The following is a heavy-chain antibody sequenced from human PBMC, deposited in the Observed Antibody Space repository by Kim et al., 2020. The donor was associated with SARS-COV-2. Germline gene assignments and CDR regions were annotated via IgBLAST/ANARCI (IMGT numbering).Heavy chain of an antibody. V-gene: IGHV3-48*02. CDR1: GFTFSSYS. CDR2: ISSSSSTI. J-gene: IGHJ6*02. CDR3: ARWDSRWPYYGMDV. Sequence: GGSLRLSCAASGFTFSSYSMNWVRQAPGKGLEWVSYISSSSSTIYYADSVKGRFTISRDNAKNSLYLQMNSLRDEDTAVYYCARWDSRWPYYGMDVWGQGTTVTVSS. D-gene: IGHD6-13*01.